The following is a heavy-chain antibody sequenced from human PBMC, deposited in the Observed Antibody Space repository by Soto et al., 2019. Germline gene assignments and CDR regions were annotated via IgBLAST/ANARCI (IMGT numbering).Heavy chain of an antibody. CDR3: AKFFVETGSNSGWPWSFHY. J-gene: IGHJ4*02. V-gene: IGHV3-23*01. D-gene: IGHD6-25*01. Sequence: EVQLLESGGGLVQPGRSLRLSYAASGFTFSNYAMSWVRQAPGQGLDWVSAISGSGGTTYYADSMKGRFTISRDNSKNTLFLQMNSLRAEDAAVYYCAKFFVETGSNSGWPWSFHYWGQGTLVTVSS. CDR2: ISGSGGTT. CDR1: GFTFSNYA.